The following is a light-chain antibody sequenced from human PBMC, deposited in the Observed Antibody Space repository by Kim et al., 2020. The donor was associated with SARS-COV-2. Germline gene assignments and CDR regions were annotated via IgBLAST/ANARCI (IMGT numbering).Light chain of an antibody. J-gene: IGLJ2*01. V-gene: IGLV3-21*04. Sequence: GKTARSNRGGTNIGRKSVAWNPQKPGQAPGLVIYYDSDRPSGIPARFSGSNSGNTATLTISRVEAGDEADYYCQVWDSSSDHPGVVFGGGTQLTVL. CDR2: YDS. CDR3: QVWDSSSDHPGVV. CDR1: NIGRKS.